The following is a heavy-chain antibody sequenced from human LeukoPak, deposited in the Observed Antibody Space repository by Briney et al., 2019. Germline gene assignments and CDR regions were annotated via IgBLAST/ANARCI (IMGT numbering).Heavy chain of an antibody. CDR1: GGTLTNYA. CDR3: ARDSYCSDTTCLGHYYYGMDV. V-gene: IGHV1-69*13. D-gene: IGHD2-2*01. Sequence: SVKVSCKASGGTLTNYAISWVRQAPGQGLEWMGGVIPIFDTTDYAQKFQGRVTVTADESTRTAYMELSSLRSEDTAVYYCARDSYCSDTTCLGHYYYGMDVWGQGTTVTVSS. J-gene: IGHJ6*02. CDR2: VIPIFDTT.